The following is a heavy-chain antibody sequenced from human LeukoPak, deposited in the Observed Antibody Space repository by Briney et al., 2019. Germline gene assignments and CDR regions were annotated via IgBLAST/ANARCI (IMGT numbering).Heavy chain of an antibody. Sequence: QPGGSLRLSCAASGFTFSSYWMSWVRQAPGKGLEWVANIKQDGSEKYYVDSVKGRFTISRDNAKNSLYLQMNSLRAEDTAVYYCARAARAVGFGEFKYYYYMDVWGKGTTVTVSS. CDR1: GFTFSSYW. CDR3: ARAARAVGFGEFKYYYYMDV. J-gene: IGHJ6*03. D-gene: IGHD3-10*01. V-gene: IGHV3-7*01. CDR2: IKQDGSEK.